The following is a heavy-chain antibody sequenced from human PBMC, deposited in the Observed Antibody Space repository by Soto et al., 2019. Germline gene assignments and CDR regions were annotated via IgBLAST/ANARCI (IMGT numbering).Heavy chain of an antibody. J-gene: IGHJ1*01. V-gene: IGHV4-34*01. CDR1: GGSFSGYY. CDR2: INHSGST. Sequence: PSETLSLTCAVYGGSFSGYYWSWIRQPPGKGLEWIGEINHSGSTNYNPSLKSRVTISVDTSKNQFSLKLSSVTAADTAVYYCARGRQPEYFQHWGQGTLVPVSS. CDR3: ARGRQPEYFQH. D-gene: IGHD6-13*01.